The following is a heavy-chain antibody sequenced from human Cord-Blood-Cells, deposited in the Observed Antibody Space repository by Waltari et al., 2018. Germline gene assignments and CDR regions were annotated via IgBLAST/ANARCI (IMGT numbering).Heavy chain of an antibody. Sequence: QLQLQESGPGLVKPSETLSLTCTVSGGSISSSSYYWGWLRQPPGKGLEWIGSIYYSGSTYHHPSLKSRVTIAVDTSNNQFSLKLSAVTAADTAVYDCARRGYCSGGSCYGLYYFDYWGQGTLVTVSS. CDR3: ARRGYCSGGSCYGLYYFDY. J-gene: IGHJ4*02. D-gene: IGHD2-15*01. V-gene: IGHV4-39*01. CDR1: GGSISSSSYY. CDR2: IYYSGST.